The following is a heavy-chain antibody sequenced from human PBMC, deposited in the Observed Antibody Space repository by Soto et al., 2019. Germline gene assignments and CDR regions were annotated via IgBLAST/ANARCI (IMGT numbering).Heavy chain of an antibody. J-gene: IGHJ5*02. CDR2: ISAYNGNT. CDR3: ARPLTRLYSYGYVSDWFDP. CDR1: GYTFTSYG. Sequence: GASVKVSCKASGYTFTSYGISWVRQAPGQGLEWMGWISAYNGNTNYAQKLQGRVTMTTDTSTSTAYMELRSLRSDDTAVYYCARPLTRLYSYGYVSDWFDPCDQRTLDTVSA. D-gene: IGHD5-18*01. V-gene: IGHV1-18*01.